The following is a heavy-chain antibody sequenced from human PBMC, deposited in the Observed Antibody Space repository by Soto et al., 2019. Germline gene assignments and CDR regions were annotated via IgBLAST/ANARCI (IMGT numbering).Heavy chain of an antibody. CDR3: GREPYYYDSSVYSTSPFGY. V-gene: IGHV4-59*01. J-gene: IGHJ4*02. Sequence: QVQLQESGPGLVKPSETLSLTCTVSGGSISSYYWSWIRQRPGKGLEWIVYISYSGSTHCNPSLNSRVAMRVDTSKNQFSREPGSVTAADTALYYCGREPYYYDSSVYSTSPFGYWGRGTLVTVSS. CDR1: GGSISSYY. CDR2: ISYSGST. D-gene: IGHD3-22*01.